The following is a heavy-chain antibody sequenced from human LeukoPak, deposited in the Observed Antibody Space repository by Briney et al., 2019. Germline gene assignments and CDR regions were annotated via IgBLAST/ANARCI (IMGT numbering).Heavy chain of an antibody. CDR3: AKDRLRYSSGWPYYFDY. D-gene: IGHD6-19*01. V-gene: IGHV3-30*18. CDR2: ISYDGSNK. CDR1: GFTFSSYG. Sequence: GRSLRLSCAASGFTFSSYGMHWVRQAPGKGLEWVAVISYDGSNKYYADSEKGRFTISRDNSKNTLYLQMNSLRAEDTAVYYCAKDRLRYSSGWPYYFDYWGQGTLVTVSS. J-gene: IGHJ4*02.